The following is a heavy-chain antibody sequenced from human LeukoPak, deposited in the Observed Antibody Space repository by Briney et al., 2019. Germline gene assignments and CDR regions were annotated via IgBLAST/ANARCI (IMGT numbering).Heavy chain of an antibody. J-gene: IGHJ4*02. V-gene: IGHV4-30-2*01. CDR3: ARSPAWDIVVVPAATPFDY. CDR1: GGSISSGGYS. D-gene: IGHD2-2*02. CDR2: IYHSGST. Sequence: SETLSLTCAVSGGSISSGGYSWSWNRQPPGKGLEWIGYIYHSGSTYYNPSLKSRVTISVDRSKNQFSLKLSSVTAADTAVYYCARSPAWDIVVVPAATPFDYWGQGTLVTVSS.